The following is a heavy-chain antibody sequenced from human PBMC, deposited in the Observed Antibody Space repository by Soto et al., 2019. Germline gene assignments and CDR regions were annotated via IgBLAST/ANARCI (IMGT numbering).Heavy chain of an antibody. Sequence: EVQLVESGGSLVQPGGSLRLSCAASGFTFSSYAMHWVRQAPGKGLEYVSVISSNGGSIYYGNSVKGRFTISRDNSKNPLYLQMGSLRAEDLAVYYCATLHNYHYALDVWGQGTTVTVSS. D-gene: IGHD4-4*01. CDR3: ATLHNYHYALDV. CDR2: ISSNGGSI. J-gene: IGHJ6*02. V-gene: IGHV3-64*01. CDR1: GFTFSSYA.